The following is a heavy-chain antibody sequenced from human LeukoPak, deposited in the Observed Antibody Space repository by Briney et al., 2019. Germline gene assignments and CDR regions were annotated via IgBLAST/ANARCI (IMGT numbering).Heavy chain of an antibody. J-gene: IGHJ4*02. D-gene: IGHD3-10*01. Sequence: SETLSLTCTVSGGSISSYYWSWIRQPAGKGLEWIGRIYTSGSTNYNSSLKSRVTLSVDTSKNQFSLKLSSVTAADTAVYYCARDARYYYGSGPQHMDYWGQGTLVTVSS. CDR2: IYTSGST. V-gene: IGHV4-4*07. CDR3: ARDARYYYGSGPQHMDY. CDR1: GGSISSYY.